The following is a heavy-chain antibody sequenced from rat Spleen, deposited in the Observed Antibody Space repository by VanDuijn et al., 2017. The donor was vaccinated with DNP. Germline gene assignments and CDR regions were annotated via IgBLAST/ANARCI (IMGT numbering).Heavy chain of an antibody. CDR1: GFSLTSYH. Sequence: QVQLKESGPGLVQPSQTLSLTCTVSGFSLTSYHVHWVRQPPGKGLEWMGRIQSGGSTDYNSALKSRLYLSRDTSKSQVFLKMNSVQTEDTAIYFCARSLATVVPTGAMDAWGQGTSVTVSS. D-gene: IGHD1-3*01. CDR3: ARSLATVVPTGAMDA. J-gene: IGHJ4*01. CDR2: IQSGGST. V-gene: IGHV2-27*01.